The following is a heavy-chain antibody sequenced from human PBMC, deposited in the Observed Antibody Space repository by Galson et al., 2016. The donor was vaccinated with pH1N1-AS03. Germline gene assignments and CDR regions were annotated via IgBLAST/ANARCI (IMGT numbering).Heavy chain of an antibody. CDR1: GDSVSSNSAA. Sequence: CAISGDSVSSNSAAWNWIRQSPSRGVEGLGRTYYRSKWYNDYAVSVKSRITINPDTSKNQFSLQLNSVTPEGTAVYYCARGQYSSSFYWFDPWGQGTLVTVSS. V-gene: IGHV6-1*01. J-gene: IGHJ5*02. D-gene: IGHD6-6*01. CDR2: TYYRSKWYN. CDR3: ARGQYSSSFYWFDP.